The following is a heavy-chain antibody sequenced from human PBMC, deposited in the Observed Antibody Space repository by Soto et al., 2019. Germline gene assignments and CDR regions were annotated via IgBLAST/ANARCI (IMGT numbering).Heavy chain of an antibody. D-gene: IGHD3-9*01. CDR3: AGATFQSCLSGYFHLEF. V-gene: IGHV1-69*06. CDR2: IIPLFDSA. J-gene: IGHJ4*02. Sequence: ASVTVSCKTSGDTFSNYAISWVRQAPGKGLEWMGGIIPLFDSASYAQRSHDRVTITADKFKSTAYMELRSLTSEDTAVYYCAGATFQSCLSGYFHLEFWGQGTLVTVSS. CDR1: GDTFSNYA.